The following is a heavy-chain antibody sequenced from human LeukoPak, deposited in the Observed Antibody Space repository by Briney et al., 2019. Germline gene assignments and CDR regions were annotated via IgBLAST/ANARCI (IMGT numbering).Heavy chain of an antibody. Sequence: PGGSLRLSCTASGFTFGDYAMSWFRQAPGKGLEWVGFIRSKAYGGTTEYAASVKGRFTISRDDSKSIAYLQMNSLKTEDTAVHYSSSSPGGYYYMDVWGKGTTVTVSS. CDR1: GFTFGDYA. CDR3: SSSPGGYYYMDV. CDR2: IRSKAYGGTT. D-gene: IGHD6-6*01. J-gene: IGHJ6*03. V-gene: IGHV3-49*03.